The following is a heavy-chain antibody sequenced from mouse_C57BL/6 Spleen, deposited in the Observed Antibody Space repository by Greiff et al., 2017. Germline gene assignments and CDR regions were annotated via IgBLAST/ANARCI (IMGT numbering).Heavy chain of an antibody. CDR1: GYAFSSYW. D-gene: IGHD2-1*01. V-gene: IGHV1-80*01. J-gene: IGHJ1*01. CDR3: ARSPNYVYWYFDV. CDR2: IYPGDGDT. Sequence: QVQLQQSGAELVKPGASVKISCKASGYAFSSYWMNWVKQRPGKGLEWIGQIYPGDGDTKYNVKFKGKATLTADKSSSTAYMPLNSLPSEDSAVYFCARSPNYVYWYFDVWDQGTTVTVSS.